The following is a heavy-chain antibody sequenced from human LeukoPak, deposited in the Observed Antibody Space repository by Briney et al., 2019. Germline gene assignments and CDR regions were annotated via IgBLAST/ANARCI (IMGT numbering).Heavy chain of an antibody. V-gene: IGHV3-7*01. Sequence: GGSLRLSCAASGFTFSSYSMNWVRQAPGQGLEWVANIKEDGSDKNYVDSVKGRFTISRDNAKNSLYLQMNSLRAEDTAVYYCARDVGYGYDTFDYWGQGTLVTVSS. CDR3: ARDVGYGYDTFDY. CDR1: GFTFSSYS. J-gene: IGHJ4*02. D-gene: IGHD5-18*01. CDR2: IKEDGSDK.